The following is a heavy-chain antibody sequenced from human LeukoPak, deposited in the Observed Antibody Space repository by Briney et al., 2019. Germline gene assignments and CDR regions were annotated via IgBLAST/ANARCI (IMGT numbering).Heavy chain of an antibody. CDR2: IYSGGST. Sequence: GGSLRLSCAASGFTVRTNYMSWVRQAPGKGLEWVSIIYSGGSTYYADSVKGRFTISRDISKNTLYLQMSSLRAEDTAVYYCARAESSGYQRQFDYWSQGTLVTVSS. D-gene: IGHD3-22*01. J-gene: IGHJ4*02. CDR3: ARAESSGYQRQFDY. V-gene: IGHV3-53*01. CDR1: GFTVRTNY.